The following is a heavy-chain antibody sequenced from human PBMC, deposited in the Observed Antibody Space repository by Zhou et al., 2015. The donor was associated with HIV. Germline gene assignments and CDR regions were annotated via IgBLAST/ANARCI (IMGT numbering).Heavy chain of an antibody. CDR3: ARDSVPRITMIVVVNAYFDY. CDR2: IIPIFGTA. D-gene: IGHD3-22*01. CDR1: GGTFSSYA. Sequence: QVQLVQSGAEVKKPGSSVKVSCKASGGTFSSYAISWVQQAPGQGLEWMGGIIPIFGTANYAQKFQGRVTMTTDTSTSTAYMELRSLRSDDTAVYYCARDSVPRITMIVVVNAYFDYWGQGTLVTVSS. J-gene: IGHJ4*02. V-gene: IGHV1-69*05.